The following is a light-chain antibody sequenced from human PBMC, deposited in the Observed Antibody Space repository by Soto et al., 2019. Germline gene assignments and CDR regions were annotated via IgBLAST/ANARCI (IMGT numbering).Light chain of an antibody. CDR2: WAS. V-gene: IGKV4-1*01. CDR3: QQYYSTPLT. CDR1: QSVLYSSNNKNY. Sequence: DIVMTQSPDSLAVSLGERATINCKSSQSVLYSSNNKNYLAWYQQKPGQPPKLLIYWASTRVSGVPDRFSGSGSGTDFTLTISSLQAADVAVYYCQQYYSTPLTFGGGTKVEIK. J-gene: IGKJ4*01.